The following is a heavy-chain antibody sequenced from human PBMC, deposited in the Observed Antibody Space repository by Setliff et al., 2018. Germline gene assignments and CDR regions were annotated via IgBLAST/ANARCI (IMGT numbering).Heavy chain of an antibody. CDR1: FFSLINSY. D-gene: IGHD6-19*01. V-gene: IGHV4-59*01. CDR3: AREGGGSGWTPDS. J-gene: IGHJ4*02. CDR2: IYYHGIS. Sequence: LSLPFPFSFFSLINSYLRFLRQSPGKGLEWIGLIYYHGISDPNPSFQSRVTMSVDRSKNQFSLNLRAMTAADTAVYYCAREGGGSGWTPDSWGQGTLVTVSS.